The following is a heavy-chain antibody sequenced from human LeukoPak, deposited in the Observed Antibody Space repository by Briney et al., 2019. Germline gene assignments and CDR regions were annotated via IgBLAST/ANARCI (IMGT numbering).Heavy chain of an antibody. J-gene: IGHJ4*02. CDR1: GGSISSTSYY. CDR3: ARDSTRFDY. CDR2: IYYSGKT. V-gene: IGHV4-39*02. Sequence: SETLSLTCTVSGGSISSTSYYWGWIRQPPGKGLECIGSIYYSGKTYYNPSLKSRVTISVDTSKNQFSLKLSSVTAADTAVYYCARDSTRFDYWGQGTLVTVSS.